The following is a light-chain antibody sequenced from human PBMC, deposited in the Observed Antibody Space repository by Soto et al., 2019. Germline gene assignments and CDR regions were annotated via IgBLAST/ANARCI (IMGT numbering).Light chain of an antibody. Sequence: DIQMTQSPSSVSAYVGDRVTIACRASQAITSWLAWYQQKPGKAPKLPIYAASSLQSGVPSRFSGSGSGTDFTLTISSLQPEDFATYYCQQSYSSPPTFGQGTKVNIK. CDR2: AAS. V-gene: IGKV1-12*01. J-gene: IGKJ1*01. CDR3: QQSYSSPPT. CDR1: QAITSW.